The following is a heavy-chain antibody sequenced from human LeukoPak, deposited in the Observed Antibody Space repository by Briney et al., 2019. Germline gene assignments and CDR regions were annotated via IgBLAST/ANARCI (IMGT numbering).Heavy chain of an antibody. CDR1: GGSVSSGSYH. Sequence: SETLSLTCTVSGGSVSSGSYHWSWIRQPPGKGLEWIGYIYYSGSTNYNPSLKSRVTISVDTSENQFSLKLSSVTAADTAVYYCARVPGGGTAANWGQGTMVTVSS. CDR3: ARVPGGGTAAN. D-gene: IGHD1-7*01. V-gene: IGHV4-61*01. CDR2: IYYSGST. J-gene: IGHJ3*01.